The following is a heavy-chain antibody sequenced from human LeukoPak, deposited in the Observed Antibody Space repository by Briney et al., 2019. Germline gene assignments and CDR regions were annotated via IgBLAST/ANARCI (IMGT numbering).Heavy chain of an antibody. CDR3: AKALGSMIVVVITDDAFDI. J-gene: IGHJ3*02. CDR1: GFTFSSYG. CDR2: IWYDGSNK. D-gene: IGHD3-22*01. V-gene: IGHV3-33*06. Sequence: GGSLRLSCAASGFTFSSYGMHWVRQAPGKGLEWVAVIWYDGSNKYYADSVKGRFTISRDNSKNTLYLQMNSLRAEDTAVYYCAKALGSMIVVVITDDAFDIWGQGTMVTVSS.